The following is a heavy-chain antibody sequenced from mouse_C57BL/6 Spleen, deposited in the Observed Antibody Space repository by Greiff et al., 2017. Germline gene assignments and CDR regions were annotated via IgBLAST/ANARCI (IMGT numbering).Heavy chain of an antibody. D-gene: IGHD2-4*01. V-gene: IGHV5-16*01. CDR3: ARRDDYERYFDV. CDR2: INYDGSST. Sequence: EVMLVESEGGLVQPGSSMKLSCTASGFTFSDYYMAWVRQVPEKGLEWVANINYDGSSTYYVDSLKSRFIISRDNAKNILYLQMSSLKSEDTATYYCARRDDYERYFDVWGTGTTVTVSS. CDR1: GFTFSDYY. J-gene: IGHJ1*03.